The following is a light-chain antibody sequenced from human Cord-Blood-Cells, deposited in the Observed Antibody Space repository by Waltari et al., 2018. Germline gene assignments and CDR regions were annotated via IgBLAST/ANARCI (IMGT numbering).Light chain of an antibody. CDR2: EGS. J-gene: IGLJ1*01. Sequence: QSALTQPASVSGSPGQSITISCTGTSSDVGSYNLVSWYHQHPGKAPKLMIYEGSKRPSGVSNRFSGSKSGNTASLTISGLQAEDEADYYCCSYAGSYVFGTGTKVTVL. CDR1: SSDVGSYNL. CDR3: CSYAGSYV. V-gene: IGLV2-23*01.